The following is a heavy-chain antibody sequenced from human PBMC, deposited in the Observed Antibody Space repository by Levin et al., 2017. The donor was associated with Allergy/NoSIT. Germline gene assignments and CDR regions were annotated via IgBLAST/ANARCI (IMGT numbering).Heavy chain of an antibody. CDR3: ARRIAVAGSRGFDY. CDR1: GFTFSSYE. Sequence: SCAASGFTFSSYEMNWVRQAPGKGLEWVSYISSSGSTIYYADSVKGRFTISRDNAKNSLYLQMNSLRAEDTAVYYCARRIAVAGSRGFDYWGQGTLVTVSS. J-gene: IGHJ4*02. V-gene: IGHV3-48*03. D-gene: IGHD6-19*01. CDR2: ISSSGSTI.